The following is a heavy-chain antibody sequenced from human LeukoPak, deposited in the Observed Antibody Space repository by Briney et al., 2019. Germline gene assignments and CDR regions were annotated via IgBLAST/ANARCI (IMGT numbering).Heavy chain of an antibody. V-gene: IGHV3-21*01. D-gene: IGHD2-2*01. CDR3: ARGSVRYSTSPNWFDP. CDR2: ISSSSSYI. Sequence: PGGSLRLSCAASGFTFSSYSMNWVRQAPGKGLEWVSSISSSSSYIYYADSVKGRFTISRDNAKNSLYLQVNALTADDTAVYYCARGSVRYSTSPNWFDPWGQGTLVTVSS. J-gene: IGHJ5*02. CDR1: GFTFSSYS.